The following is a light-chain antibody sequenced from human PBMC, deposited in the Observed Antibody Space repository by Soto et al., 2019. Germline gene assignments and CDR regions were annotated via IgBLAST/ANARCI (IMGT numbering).Light chain of an antibody. CDR3: QQYGSSPWT. J-gene: IGKJ1*01. CDR2: GAS. CDR1: QSVSNSY. Sequence: EIVLTQSPGTLSLSPGERATLSCRASQSVSNSYIAWYQQKPGQAPRLLIYGASSRATDIPDRFSGSGSGTDFTLTISRLEPEDFAGYYCQQYGSSPWTFGQGTKVESK. V-gene: IGKV3-20*01.